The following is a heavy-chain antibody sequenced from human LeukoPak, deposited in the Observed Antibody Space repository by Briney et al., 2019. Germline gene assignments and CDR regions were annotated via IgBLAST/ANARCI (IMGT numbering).Heavy chain of an antibody. V-gene: IGHV3-11*01. CDR2: ISNSGDTR. D-gene: IGHD3-22*01. J-gene: IGHJ3*02. CDR3: TTESGYDSSGDAFDI. Sequence: GGSLRLSCVASGFTFSDYFMSWIRQAPGKGLEWLAYISNSGDTRKYADSVTGRFTISRDNAKNSVFLQMNSLRAEDSGVYYCTTESGYDSSGDAFDIWGQGTMVTVSS. CDR1: GFTFSDYF.